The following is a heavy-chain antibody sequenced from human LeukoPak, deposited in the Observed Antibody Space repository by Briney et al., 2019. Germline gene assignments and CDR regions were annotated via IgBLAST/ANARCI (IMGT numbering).Heavy chain of an antibody. J-gene: IGHJ4*02. Sequence: SSETLSLTCTVSGDSISSGVSYWSWIRQHPGRGLEWIGNIYYSGSTHYNPSLKRRLTISVDASKNQFSLKLSSVTAADTAVYYCARAPHYDISAFDYWGQGTLVTVSS. CDR3: ARAPHYDISAFDY. V-gene: IGHV4-31*03. CDR2: IYYSGST. CDR1: GDSISSGVSY. D-gene: IGHD3-9*01.